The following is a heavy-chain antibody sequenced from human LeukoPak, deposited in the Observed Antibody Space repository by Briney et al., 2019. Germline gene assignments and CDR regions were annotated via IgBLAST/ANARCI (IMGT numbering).Heavy chain of an antibody. CDR3: ARTGYSSSWYGGY. CDR1: GFTFSSYG. Sequence: PGGSLRLSCAASGFTFSSYGMHWVRQAPGKGLGWVAVIWYDGSNKYYADSVKGRFTISRDNSKSTLYLQMNSLRAEDTAVYYCARTGYSSSWYGGYWGQGTLVTVSS. V-gene: IGHV3-33*01. J-gene: IGHJ4*02. D-gene: IGHD6-13*01. CDR2: IWYDGSNK.